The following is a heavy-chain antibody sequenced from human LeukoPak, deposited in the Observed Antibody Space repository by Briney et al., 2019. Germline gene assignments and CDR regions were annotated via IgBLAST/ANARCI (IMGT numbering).Heavy chain of an antibody. Sequence: PGGSLRLSCAASGFTFTNAWMSWVRQAPGKGLEWVGRIKSKTYGGTADYAATAKGRFTISRDDSKNTLYLQMNSLKTEDTAVYYCTKYYYDSSGYLYYFDYWGQGTLVTVSS. J-gene: IGHJ4*02. CDR2: IKSKTYGGTA. CDR1: GFTFTNAW. D-gene: IGHD3-22*01. CDR3: TKYYYDSSGYLYYFDY. V-gene: IGHV3-15*01.